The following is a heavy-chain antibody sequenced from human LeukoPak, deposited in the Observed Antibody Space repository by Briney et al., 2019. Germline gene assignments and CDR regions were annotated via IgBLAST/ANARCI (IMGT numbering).Heavy chain of an antibody. Sequence: PGGSLRLSCAASGFTFSSYDMHWVRQATGKGLEWVSAIGTAGDTYYPGSVKGRFTISRENAKSSLYLQMNSLRAGDTAVYYCARVPWRRDGDYYYYYGMDVWGQGTTVTVSS. CDR3: ARVPWRRDGDYYYYYGMDV. D-gene: IGHD4-17*01. J-gene: IGHJ6*02. CDR1: GFTFSSYD. V-gene: IGHV3-13*01. CDR2: IGTAGDT.